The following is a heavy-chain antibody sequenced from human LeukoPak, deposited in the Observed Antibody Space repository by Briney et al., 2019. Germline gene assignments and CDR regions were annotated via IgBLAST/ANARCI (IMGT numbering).Heavy chain of an antibody. V-gene: IGHV4-39*01. Sequence: LETLSLTCTVSGASFSSSTYYWGWIRQPPGKGLEWIGSIYYSGSTYYNPSLKSRVTMSVDTSKNQFSLKLSSVTAADTAVYYCARHAGGISATGTRPFDYWGQGTTVTVSS. CDR3: ARHAGGISATGTRPFDY. J-gene: IGHJ4*03. CDR2: IYYSGST. CDR1: GASFSSSTYY. D-gene: IGHD6-13*01.